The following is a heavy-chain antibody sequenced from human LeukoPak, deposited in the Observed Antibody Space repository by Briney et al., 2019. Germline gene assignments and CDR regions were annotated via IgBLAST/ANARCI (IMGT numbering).Heavy chain of an antibody. CDR3: APSRGLDMIFDD. D-gene: IGHD2-2*03. J-gene: IGHJ4*02. Sequence: GGSLRLSCAASGFTFSSYAMTWVRQVPGKGLEWVSSISGSGDIIYYADSVKGRFTISRDNSKNTLHVQMNSLRAEDTAVYYCAPSRGLDMIFDDWGQGTLVTVSS. V-gene: IGHV3-23*01. CDR2: ISGSGDII. CDR1: GFTFSSYA.